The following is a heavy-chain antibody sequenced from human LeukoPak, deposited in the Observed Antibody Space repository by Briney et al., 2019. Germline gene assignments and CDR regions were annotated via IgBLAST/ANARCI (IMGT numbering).Heavy chain of an antibody. D-gene: IGHD6-19*01. CDR2: IDPNSGGT. J-gene: IGHJ4*02. CDR1: GYPFTGYY. CDR3: ASTYSDYSSGWFRFDY. Sequence: ASVKVSCKASGYPFTGYYLHWVRQAPGQGLEWMGWIDPNSGGTNYAQKFRGRVTMTRDTAITTAYMELSSLRSDDTAVFYCASTYSDYSSGWFRFDYWGQGTLVTVSS. V-gene: IGHV1-2*02.